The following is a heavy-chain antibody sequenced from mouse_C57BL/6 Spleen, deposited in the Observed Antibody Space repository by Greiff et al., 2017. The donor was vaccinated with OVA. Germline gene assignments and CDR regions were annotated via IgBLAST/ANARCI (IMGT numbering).Heavy chain of an antibody. D-gene: IGHD1-1*01. V-gene: IGHV2-9-1*01. CDR2: IWTGGGT. CDR1: GFSLTSYA. Sequence: VKLVESGPGLVAPSQSLSITCTVSGFSLTSYAISWVRQPPGKGLEWLGVIWTGGGTNYNSALKSRLSISKDNSKSQVFLKMNSLQTDDTARYYCARKGGSSPDWYFDVWGTGTTVTVSS. CDR3: ARKGGSSPDWYFDV. J-gene: IGHJ1*03.